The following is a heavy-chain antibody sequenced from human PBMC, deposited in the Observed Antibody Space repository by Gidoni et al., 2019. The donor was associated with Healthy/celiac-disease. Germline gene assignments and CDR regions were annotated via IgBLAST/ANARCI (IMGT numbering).Heavy chain of an antibody. J-gene: IGHJ4*02. CDR1: GFTFSSYA. Sequence: EVQLLESGGGLVQPGGSLRLSCAASGFTFSSYARSWVPQAPGKGLGWVSASSGSGGSTYYADSVKGRFTISRDNSKNTLYLQMNSLRAEDTAVYYCAKNLRLGELSLLFFDYWGQGTLVTVSS. D-gene: IGHD3-16*02. CDR3: AKNLRLGELSLLFFDY. CDR2: SSGSGGST. V-gene: IGHV3-23*01.